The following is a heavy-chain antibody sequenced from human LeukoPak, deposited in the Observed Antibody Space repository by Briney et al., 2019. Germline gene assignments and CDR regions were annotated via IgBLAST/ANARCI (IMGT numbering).Heavy chain of an antibody. CDR1: GFTVSSNY. Sequence: GGSLRLSCAASGFTVSSNYMSWVRQAPGKGLEWVSVIYSGGSTYYADSVKGRFTISRDNSKNTLYLQMNSLRAEDTAVYYCARQEDIVVVPAAYARGGLRGNRGGFAFDIWGQGTMVTVSS. V-gene: IGHV3-66*04. CDR3: ARQEDIVVVPAAYARGGLRGNRGGFAFDI. D-gene: IGHD2-2*01. J-gene: IGHJ3*02. CDR2: IYSGGST.